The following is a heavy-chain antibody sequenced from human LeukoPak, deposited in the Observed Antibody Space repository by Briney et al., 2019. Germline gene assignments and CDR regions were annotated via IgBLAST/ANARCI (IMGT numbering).Heavy chain of an antibody. CDR1: GFTFSSYW. J-gene: IGHJ5*02. CDR3: ARDDCSSISCYHNWFDP. V-gene: IGHV3-7*01. Sequence: PGASLRLSCAASGFTFSSYWMSWVRQAPGKGLEWVANIKQDGSEKYYVDSVKGRFTISGDNAKNSLYLQMNSLRAEDTAVYYCARDDCSSISCYHNWFDPWGQGTLVTVSS. D-gene: IGHD2-2*01. CDR2: IKQDGSEK.